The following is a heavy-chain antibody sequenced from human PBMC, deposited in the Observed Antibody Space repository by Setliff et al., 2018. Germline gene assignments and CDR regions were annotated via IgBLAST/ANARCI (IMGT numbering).Heavy chain of an antibody. D-gene: IGHD3-22*01. CDR3: ARGPVMIVATGYFDY. CDR1: GYSISSGYY. Sequence: SETLSLTCAVSGYSISSGYYWGWIRQPPGKGLEWIGSIYHSGSTYYNPALKSRVTISVDTSKNQFSLKLSSVTAADTAVYYCARGPVMIVATGYFDYWGQGTLVTVSS. V-gene: IGHV4-38-2*01. J-gene: IGHJ4*02. CDR2: IYHSGST.